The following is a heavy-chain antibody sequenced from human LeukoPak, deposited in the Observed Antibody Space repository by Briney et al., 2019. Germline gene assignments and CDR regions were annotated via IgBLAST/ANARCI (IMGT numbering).Heavy chain of an antibody. J-gene: IGHJ6*02. Sequence: GGSLRLSCAASGFTFSSYWMSWVRQAPGKGLEWVANIKQDGSEKYYVDSVKGRFTISRDNAKNSLYLQMNSLRAEDTAVYYCARDPLDDYYYGMDVWGQGTTVTVSS. V-gene: IGHV3-7*01. CDR3: ARDPLDDYYYGMDV. CDR2: IKQDGSEK. CDR1: GFTFSSYW. D-gene: IGHD1-1*01.